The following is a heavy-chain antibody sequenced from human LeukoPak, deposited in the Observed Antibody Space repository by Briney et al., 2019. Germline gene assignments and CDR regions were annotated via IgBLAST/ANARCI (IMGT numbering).Heavy chain of an antibody. CDR2: IHPGDSDT. CDR3: AIGRHCSSTSCLDGFDI. Sequence: GESLKISCQGSGYSFTSYWIGWVRQMPGKGLEWLGIIHPGDSDTKYRPSFQGQVTPSADRSISTVYLQWSSLKASDTAMYYCAIGRHCSSTSCLDGFDIWGQGTMVIVSS. D-gene: IGHD2-2*01. V-gene: IGHV5-51*01. J-gene: IGHJ3*02. CDR1: GYSFTSYW.